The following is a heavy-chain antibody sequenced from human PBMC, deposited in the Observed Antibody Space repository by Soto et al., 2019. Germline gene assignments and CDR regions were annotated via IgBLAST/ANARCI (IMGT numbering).Heavy chain of an antibody. V-gene: IGHV3-53*01. J-gene: IGHJ6*02. D-gene: IGHD6-13*01. CDR1: WFTVSSNY. CDR2: IYSGGST. CDR3: ARNLIGSSWTGNYYYYGMDV. Sequence: WSLRLSCAASWFTVSSNYMSWVRQAPGKGLEWVSVIYSGGSTYYADSVKGRFTISRDNSKNTLYLQMNSLRAEDTAVYYCARNLIGSSWTGNYYYYGMDVWGQGTTVTVSS.